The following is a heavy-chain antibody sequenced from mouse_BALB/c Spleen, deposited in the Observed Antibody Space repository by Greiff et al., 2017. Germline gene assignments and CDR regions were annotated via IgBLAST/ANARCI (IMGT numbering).Heavy chain of an antibody. Sequence: EVKLVESGGGLVKPGGSLKLSCAASGFTFSSFGMHWVRQAPEKGLEWVAYISSGSSTIYYADTVKGRFTISRDNPKNTLFLQMTSLRSEDTAMYYCARGWRYFDYWGQGTTLTVSS. V-gene: IGHV5-17*02. D-gene: IGHD3-3*01. CDR1: GFTFSSFG. CDR2: ISSGSSTI. J-gene: IGHJ2*01. CDR3: ARGWRYFDY.